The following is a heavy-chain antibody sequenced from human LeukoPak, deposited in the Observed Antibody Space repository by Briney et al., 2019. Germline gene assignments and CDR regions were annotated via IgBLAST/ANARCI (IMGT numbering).Heavy chain of an antibody. CDR1: GFTFSSYW. J-gene: IGHJ4*02. CDR2: INSDGSST. V-gene: IGHV3-74*01. Sequence: GGSLRLSCAASGFTFSSYWMHWVRQAPGKGLMWVSRINSDGSSTTYADSVKGRFTISRDNAKNTLYLQMNSLRAEDTAVYYCARAYGSGSQVINYFEYWGQGTLVTVSP. D-gene: IGHD3-10*01. CDR3: ARAYGSGSQVINYFEY.